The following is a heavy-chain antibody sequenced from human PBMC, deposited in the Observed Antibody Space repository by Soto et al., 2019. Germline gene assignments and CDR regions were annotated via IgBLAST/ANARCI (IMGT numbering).Heavy chain of an antibody. CDR1: GFTFSHAW. J-gene: IGHJ5*02. D-gene: IGHD2-15*01. CDR2: IKSKADGETK. V-gene: IGHV3-15*01. Sequence: XGSLRLSGAASGFTFSHAWMSWVRQAPEKGLEWVGRIKSKADGETKDYGAPVRGRFTISRDDAKDTLYLQMNSLRIEDTAVYYCCVVKRLDQYSTSGYWFDPWGPGTLVTVSS. CDR3: CVVKRLDQYSTSGYWFDP.